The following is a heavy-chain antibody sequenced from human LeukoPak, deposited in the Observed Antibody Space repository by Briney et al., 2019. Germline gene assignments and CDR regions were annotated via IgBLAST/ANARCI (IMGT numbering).Heavy chain of an antibody. Sequence: PGGSLRLSCAASGFAVSSNYMSWVRQAPGKGLEWVSAISGSGGSTYYADSVKGRFTISRDNSKNTLYLQMNSLRAEDTAVYYCAKGLWLGEGYYYGMDVWGQGTTVTVSS. CDR3: AKGLWLGEGYYYGMDV. V-gene: IGHV3-23*01. J-gene: IGHJ6*02. CDR1: GFAVSSNY. D-gene: IGHD3-10*01. CDR2: ISGSGGST.